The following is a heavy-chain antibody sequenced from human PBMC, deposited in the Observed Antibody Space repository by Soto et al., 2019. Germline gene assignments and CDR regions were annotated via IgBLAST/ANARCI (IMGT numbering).Heavy chain of an antibody. Sequence: QVQLQESGPGLVKPSETLSLTCTVSGVSMSNYSWSWIRQSPGKGLEWIGNIYHSGSTNYNPSFKSRVTTSVDTSKNQFSLKLRSVTAADTAVFYCARDFTGSGYWRAFDIWGQGTMVTVSS. CDR1: GVSMSNYS. V-gene: IGHV4-59*01. CDR2: IYHSGST. CDR3: ARDFTGSGYWRAFDI. D-gene: IGHD3-22*01. J-gene: IGHJ3*02.